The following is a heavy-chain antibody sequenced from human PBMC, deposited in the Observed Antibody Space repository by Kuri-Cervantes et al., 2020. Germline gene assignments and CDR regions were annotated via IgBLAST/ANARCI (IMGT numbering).Heavy chain of an antibody. J-gene: IGHJ6*02. Sequence: ASVKVSCKASGYTFTRYGISWVRPAPGQGREWMGWICTYNGNTNYAQKLHGRVTMTTDTSTSTAYMELRSLRSDDTAVYYCARMGAQAVAGIHYYDGMDVWGQGTTVTVSS. V-gene: IGHV1-18*01. CDR3: ARMGAQAVAGIHYYDGMDV. CDR2: ICTYNGNT. CDR1: GYTFTRYG. D-gene: IGHD6-19*01.